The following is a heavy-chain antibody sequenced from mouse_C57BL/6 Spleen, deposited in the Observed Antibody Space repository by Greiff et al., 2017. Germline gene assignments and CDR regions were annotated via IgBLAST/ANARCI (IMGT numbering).Heavy chain of an antibody. CDR1: GFTFSDYG. J-gene: IGHJ1*01. CDR2: ISSGSSTI. Sequence: EVQLVESGGGLVKPGGSLKLSCAASGFTFSDYGMHWVRQAPEKGLGWVAYISSGSSTIYYADTVKGRFTISRDNAKNTLFLQMTSLKSEDTSMYVCARYLRRPHWYLDVWGPGTTVTVSS. D-gene: IGHD1-2*01. V-gene: IGHV5-17*01. CDR3: ARYLRRPHWYLDV.